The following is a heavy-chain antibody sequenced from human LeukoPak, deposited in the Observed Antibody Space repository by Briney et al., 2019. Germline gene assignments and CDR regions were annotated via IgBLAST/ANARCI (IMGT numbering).Heavy chain of an antibody. CDR3: AKATRPYGSGSYSIFDY. D-gene: IGHD3-10*01. CDR2: ISGSGGST. J-gene: IGHJ4*02. Sequence: GGSLRLSCAASGFTFSSYAMSWVRQAPGKGLEWVSAISGSGGSTYYADSVKGRFTISRDNSKNTLYLQMDSLRAEDTAVYFCAKATRPYGSGSYSIFDYWGQGTLVTVSS. CDR1: GFTFSSYA. V-gene: IGHV3-23*01.